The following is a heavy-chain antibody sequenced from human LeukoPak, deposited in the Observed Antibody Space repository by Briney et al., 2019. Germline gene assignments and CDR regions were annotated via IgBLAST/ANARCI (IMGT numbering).Heavy chain of an antibody. J-gene: IGHJ4*02. CDR3: GRGWGYSYAPGY. CDR2: ITHSGST. D-gene: IGHD5-18*01. V-gene: IGHV4-34*01. Sequence: KSSETLSLTCAVYGGSFSDYYWSWIRQPPGKGLEWIGEITHSGSTNYNPSLKSRVTISVDTSKNQFSLKLTSVTAADTAVYYCGRGWGYSYAPGYWGQGTLVTVSS. CDR1: GGSFSDYY.